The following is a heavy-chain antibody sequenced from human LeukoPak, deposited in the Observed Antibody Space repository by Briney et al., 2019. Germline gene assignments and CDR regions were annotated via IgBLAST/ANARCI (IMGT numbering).Heavy chain of an antibody. CDR2: ISYDGSNK. Sequence: GGSLRLSCAASGFTFSSYGMHWVRQAPGKGLEWVAVISYDGSNKYYTASVKGRFTISRDNSKNTLYLQMNSLRAEDTAVYYCAKGRGWEASYYYYYMDVWGKGTTVTISS. J-gene: IGHJ6*03. CDR1: GFTFSSYG. D-gene: IGHD1-26*01. CDR3: AKGRGWEASYYYYYMDV. V-gene: IGHV3-30*18.